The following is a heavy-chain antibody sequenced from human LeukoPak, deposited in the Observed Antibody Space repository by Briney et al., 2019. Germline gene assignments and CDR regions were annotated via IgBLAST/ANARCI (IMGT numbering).Heavy chain of an antibody. D-gene: IGHD3-9*01. CDR3: ARSPNYDILVVSGLFDY. CDR1: GGTFSSYA. Sequence: SVKVSCKASGGTFSSYAISWVRQAPGQGLEWMGGIIPIFGTANYAQKFQGRVTITADESTSTAYMELSSLRSEDTAVYYCARSPNYDILVVSGLFDYWDQGTLVTVSS. J-gene: IGHJ4*02. CDR2: IIPIFGTA. V-gene: IGHV1-69*13.